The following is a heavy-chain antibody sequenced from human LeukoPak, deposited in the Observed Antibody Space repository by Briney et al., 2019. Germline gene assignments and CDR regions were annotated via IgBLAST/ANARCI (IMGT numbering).Heavy chain of an antibody. Sequence: ASVKVSCKTSGYTFTKYLIHWVRQAPGQGLEWMGTINPQGDITNYAQRFQGSITLTEDTSTSTVYMELSRLPSEATAVYYCARPSYCVADNCGYWLDPWGPGTLVTVSS. CDR1: GYTFTKYL. CDR2: INPQGDIT. CDR3: ARPSYCVADNCGYWLDP. J-gene: IGHJ5*02. D-gene: IGHD2-21*01. V-gene: IGHV1-46*01.